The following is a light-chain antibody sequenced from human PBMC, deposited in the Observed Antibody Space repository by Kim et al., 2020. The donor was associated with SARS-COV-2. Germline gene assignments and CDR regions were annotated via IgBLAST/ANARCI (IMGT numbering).Light chain of an antibody. V-gene: IGKV3-20*01. CDR1: QSVAGDY. CDR2: DAS. CDR3: QQYGTSPCT. J-gene: IGKJ2*02. Sequence: FPGETATLSCRASQSVAGDYFAWYQQKPGQAPRLLIFDASTRATDISDRFSGSGSGTDFSLTISRLEPEDFAVYYCQQYGTSPCTFGQGTKLEI.